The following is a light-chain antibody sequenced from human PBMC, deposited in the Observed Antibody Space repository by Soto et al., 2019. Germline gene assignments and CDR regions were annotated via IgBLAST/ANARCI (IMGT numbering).Light chain of an antibody. CDR2: DVT. J-gene: IGLJ2*01. Sequence: QSALTQPASVSGSPGQSITISCTGTSSDVGGYNYVSWYQQHPGKAPTLMIYDVTNRPSGVSNRFSGSKSGNTASLTISGLQAEDEADYYCSSYTSSSLVLFGRGTKVTVL. CDR1: SSDVGGYNY. CDR3: SSYTSSSLVL. V-gene: IGLV2-14*01.